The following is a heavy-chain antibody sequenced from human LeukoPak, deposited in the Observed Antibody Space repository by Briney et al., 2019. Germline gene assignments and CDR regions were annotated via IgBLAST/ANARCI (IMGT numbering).Heavy chain of an antibody. Sequence: SETLSLTCTVSGGSINRSTYYWSWIRQPPGKGLEWIGYIYYSGSTYYNPSLKSRVTISVDTSKNQFSLKLSSVTAADTAVYYCARVGYGGNSYGMDVWGQGTTVTVSS. CDR3: ARVGYGGNSYGMDV. J-gene: IGHJ6*02. CDR2: IYYSGST. CDR1: GGSINRSTYY. V-gene: IGHV4-31*03. D-gene: IGHD4-23*01.